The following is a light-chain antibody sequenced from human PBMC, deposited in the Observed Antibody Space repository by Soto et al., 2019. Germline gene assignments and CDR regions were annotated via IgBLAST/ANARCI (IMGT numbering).Light chain of an antibody. CDR3: QQRSNWIT. Sequence: EIVLTQSPGTLSLSPGQRATLSCRASESISRDYLAWYQQRLGQAPRLLIYGASSGATGIPDRFSGSGSGTDFTLTISSLEPEDFAVYYCQQRSNWITLGQGTRLEIK. CDR2: GAS. J-gene: IGKJ5*01. CDR1: ESISRDY. V-gene: IGKV3D-20*02.